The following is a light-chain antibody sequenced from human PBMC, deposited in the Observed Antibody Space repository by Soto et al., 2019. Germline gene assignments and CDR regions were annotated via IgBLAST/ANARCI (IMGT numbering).Light chain of an antibody. V-gene: IGLV2-14*03. CDR1: SSDVGSYNL. CDR3: SSYTSSNTLYV. CDR2: DVG. J-gene: IGLJ1*01. Sequence: QPVLTQPASVTVSPGQSIAISCTGTSSDVGSYNLVSWYQQHPGKAPKLMIYDVGNRPSGVSDRFSGSKSGNTASLTISGLQAEDEADYYCSSYTSSNTLYVFGTGTKVTVL.